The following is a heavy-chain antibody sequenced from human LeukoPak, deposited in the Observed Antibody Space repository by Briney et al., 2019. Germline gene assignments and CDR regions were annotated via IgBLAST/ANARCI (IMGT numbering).Heavy chain of an antibody. J-gene: IGHJ4*02. CDR3: ARDLKDSWVYDSSGYYSYYFDY. Sequence: PGGSLRLSCAASGFTFSSYSMNWVRQAPGKGLEWVSSISSSSSYIYYADSVKGRFTISRDNAKNSLYLQMNSLRDEDTAVYYCARDLKDSWVYDSSGYYSYYFDYWGQGTLVTVSS. V-gene: IGHV3-21*01. CDR2: ISSSSSYI. CDR1: GFTFSSYS. D-gene: IGHD3-22*01.